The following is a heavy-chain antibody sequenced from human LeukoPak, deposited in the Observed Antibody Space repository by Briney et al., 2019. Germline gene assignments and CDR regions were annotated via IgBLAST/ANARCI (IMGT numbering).Heavy chain of an antibody. D-gene: IGHD2-2*01. CDR2: IGGSGGVT. CDR3: AKDGRGGDCTSASCTNWFGP. J-gene: IGHJ5*02. V-gene: IGHV3-23*01. CDR1: GFTFSTYA. Sequence: GGSLRLSCAASGFTFSTYALTWVRQAPGKGLEWVSTIGGSGGVTYYADSVKGRFTISRDNSKNTLYLQMNSLRAEDTDVYYCAKDGRGGDCTSASCTNWFGPWGQGTLVTVSS.